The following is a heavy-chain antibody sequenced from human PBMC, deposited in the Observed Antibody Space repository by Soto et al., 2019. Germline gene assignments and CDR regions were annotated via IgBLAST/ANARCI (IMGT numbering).Heavy chain of an antibody. D-gene: IGHD2-2*01. J-gene: IGHJ4*02. CDR3: AKAAMDY. Sequence: GGSLRLSCEAAGFTFDDYAMHWVRQAPGKGLESVSGISWNSGSIGYADSVKGRFTISRDNAKNSLYLQMHSLRAEGTALYYCAKAAMDYWGQGTLVTVSS. CDR1: GFTFDDYA. V-gene: IGHV3-9*01. CDR2: ISWNSGSI.